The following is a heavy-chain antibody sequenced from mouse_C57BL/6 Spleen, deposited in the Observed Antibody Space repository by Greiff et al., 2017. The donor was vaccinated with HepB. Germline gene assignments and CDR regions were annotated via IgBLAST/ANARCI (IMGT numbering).Heavy chain of an antibody. D-gene: IGHD2-4*01. Sequence: QVQLQQSGAELVRPGASVTLSCKASGYTFTDYEMHWVKQTPVHGLEWIGAIDPETGGPAYNQKFKGKAILTADKSSSTAYMELRSLTSEDSAVYYCTRSYYDYEGFAYWGQGTLVTVSA. V-gene: IGHV1-15*01. J-gene: IGHJ3*01. CDR2: IDPETGGP. CDR1: GYTFTDYE. CDR3: TRSYYDYEGFAY.